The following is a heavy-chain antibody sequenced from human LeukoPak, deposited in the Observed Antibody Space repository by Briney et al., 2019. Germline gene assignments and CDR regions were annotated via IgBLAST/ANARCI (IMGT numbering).Heavy chain of an antibody. CDR1: GFTFSSYY. D-gene: IGHD6-19*01. V-gene: IGHV3-74*01. CDR2: INTDGSST. Sequence: PGGSLRLSCAASGFTFSSYYMHWVRQDPGKGLVWVSRINTDGSSTSYADSVKGRFTISRDNAKNTLYLQMNSLRDEDTAVYYCARAADGWWALDYWGQGTLVTVSS. J-gene: IGHJ4*02. CDR3: ARAADGWWALDY.